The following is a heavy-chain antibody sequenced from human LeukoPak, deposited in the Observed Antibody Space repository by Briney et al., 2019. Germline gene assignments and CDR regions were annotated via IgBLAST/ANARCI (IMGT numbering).Heavy chain of an antibody. V-gene: IGHV4-30-4*01. J-gene: IGHJ5*02. D-gene: IGHD3-22*01. CDR3: ARAGYYYDSSGYYYGWFDP. Sequence: SETLSLTCTVSGGSISSGDYYWSWIRQPPGKGLEWIGYIYYSGSTYYNPSLKSRVTISVDTSKNQFSLKLSSVTAADTAVYYCARAGYYYDSSGYYYGWFDPWGQGTLVTVSS. CDR2: IYYSGST. CDR1: GGSISSGDYY.